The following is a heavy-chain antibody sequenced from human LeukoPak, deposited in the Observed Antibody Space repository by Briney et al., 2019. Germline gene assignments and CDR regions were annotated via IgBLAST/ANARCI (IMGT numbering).Heavy chain of an antibody. J-gene: IGHJ4*02. CDR3: AREVWSGYYDYFDY. Sequence: SVKVSCKTSGGTFSSYAISWVRQAPGQGLEWMGRIIPIFGTANYAQKFQGRVTITTDESTSTAYMELSSLRSEDTAVYYCAREVWSGYYDYFDYWGQGTLVTVSS. CDR2: IIPIFGTA. V-gene: IGHV1-69*05. D-gene: IGHD3-3*01. CDR1: GGTFSSYA.